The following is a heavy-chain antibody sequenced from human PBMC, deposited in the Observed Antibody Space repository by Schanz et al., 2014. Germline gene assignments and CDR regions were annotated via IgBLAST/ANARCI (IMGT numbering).Heavy chain of an antibody. CDR3: ARDAADFYDILTEEDY. D-gene: IGHD3-9*01. Sequence: QVQLVQSGAEVKKPGASVKVSCKASGYTFTSYGISWVRQAPGQGLEWMGWISAYNGNTKYPQKLQGRVTMTTDTSASTGFIELKGLRSDDTAVYYCARDAADFYDILTEEDYWGQGTLVTVSS. CDR2: ISAYNGNT. CDR1: GYTFTSYG. V-gene: IGHV1-18*01. J-gene: IGHJ4*02.